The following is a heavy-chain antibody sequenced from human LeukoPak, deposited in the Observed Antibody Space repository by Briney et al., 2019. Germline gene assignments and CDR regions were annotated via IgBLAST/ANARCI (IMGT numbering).Heavy chain of an antibody. J-gene: IGHJ4*02. V-gene: IGHV3-23*01. CDR2: MSGGGGST. Sequence: ETLSLTCAVSGYSISSGYYWGWIRQPPGKGLEWVSGMSGGGGSTHYADSVKGRFTISRDNSKNTLYLQMNSLRAEDTAVYYCARGNDRRFDYWGQGTLVTVSS. CDR1: GYSISSGYY. CDR3: ARGNDRRFDY.